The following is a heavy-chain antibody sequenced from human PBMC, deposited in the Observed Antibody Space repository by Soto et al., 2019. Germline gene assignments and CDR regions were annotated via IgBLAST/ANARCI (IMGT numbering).Heavy chain of an antibody. J-gene: IGHJ5*01. Sequence: PGGSLRLSCAASGFTFSSYGMHWVRQAPGKGLEWVAVISYDGSNKYYADSVKGRFTISRDNSKNQFSLQLNSVTPEDTAVYYCAREKKYQLLSWYWFDSWGQGTLVTVSS. CDR2: ISYDGSNK. CDR1: GFTFSSYG. D-gene: IGHD2-2*01. CDR3: AREKKYQLLSWYWFDS. V-gene: IGHV3-30*03.